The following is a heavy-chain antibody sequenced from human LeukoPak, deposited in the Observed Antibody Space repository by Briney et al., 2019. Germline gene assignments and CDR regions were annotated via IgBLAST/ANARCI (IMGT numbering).Heavy chain of an antibody. CDR2: ISPYSGNT. CDR1: GYTFTSYG. CDR3: ARDSTTLDY. V-gene: IGHV1-18*01. Sequence: AASVKVSCKASGYTFTSYGITWVRQAPGQGLEWMGWISPYSGNTNYAQKLQGRVTVTTDTSTSTAYMELRSLRSDDTAVYYCARDSTTLDYWGQGTLVTVSS. J-gene: IGHJ4*02. D-gene: IGHD1-1*01.